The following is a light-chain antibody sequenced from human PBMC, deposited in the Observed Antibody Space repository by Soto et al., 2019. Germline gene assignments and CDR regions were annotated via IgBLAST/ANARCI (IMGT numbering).Light chain of an antibody. J-gene: IGKJ2*03. V-gene: IGKV3-20*01. Sequence: DIVLTQSPGTLSLSPGERATLSCRASHSVSYNYLDWYQQKPDQAPRLLIYGASNRATGIPDRFSGSGSGTDFTLTISRLDPEDFAVYSCQQYAGPPFSFGQGTKLEIK. CDR2: GAS. CDR1: HSVSYNY. CDR3: QQYAGPPFS.